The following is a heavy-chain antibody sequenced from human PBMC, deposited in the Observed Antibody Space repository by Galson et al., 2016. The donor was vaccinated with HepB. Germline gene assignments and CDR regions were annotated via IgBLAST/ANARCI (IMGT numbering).Heavy chain of an antibody. J-gene: IGHJ5*02. CDR1: GYIFTNYA. Sequence: SVKVSCKASGYIFTNYAISWVRQAPGQGLEWMGWISAYNGNTNYAQKVQGRVTMTTDTSTSTAYMELRSLRSDDTAVYYCARGVLVRYFDWQWDWFDPWGQGTLVTVSS. D-gene: IGHD3-9*01. CDR2: ISAYNGNT. CDR3: ARGVLVRYFDWQWDWFDP. V-gene: IGHV1-18*04.